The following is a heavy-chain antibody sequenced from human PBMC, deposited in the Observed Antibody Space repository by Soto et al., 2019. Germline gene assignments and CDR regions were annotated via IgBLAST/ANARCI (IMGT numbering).Heavy chain of an antibody. Sequence: GASVKVSWKASGGTFSSYAISWVRQAPGQGLEWMGGIIPIFGTANYAQKFQGRVTITADKSTSTAYMELSSLRSEDTAVYYCARDLLTDYYDSSGPQTSAFDIWAQGTMVTVSS. CDR3: ARDLLTDYYDSSGPQTSAFDI. CDR1: GGTFSSYA. CDR2: IIPIFGTA. J-gene: IGHJ3*02. V-gene: IGHV1-69*06. D-gene: IGHD3-22*01.